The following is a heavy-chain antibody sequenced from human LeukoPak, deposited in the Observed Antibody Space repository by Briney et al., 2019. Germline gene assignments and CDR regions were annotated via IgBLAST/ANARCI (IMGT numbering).Heavy chain of an antibody. V-gene: IGHV3-48*01. CDR3: ARGVPKASYYYYYMDV. CDR1: GFTLSNYS. D-gene: IGHD5-12*01. Sequence: QAGGSLRLSCAVSGFTLSNYSVNWVRQAPGKGLEWISYISGSGFTIHYADSVKGRFTISRDNAKNSLYLQMNSLRAEDTAVYYCARGVPKASYYYYYMDVWGKGTTVTVSS. J-gene: IGHJ6*03. CDR2: ISGSGFTI.